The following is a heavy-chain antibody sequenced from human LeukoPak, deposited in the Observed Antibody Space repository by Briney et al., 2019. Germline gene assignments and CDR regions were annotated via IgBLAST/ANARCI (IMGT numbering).Heavy chain of an antibody. CDR2: INHSGST. D-gene: IGHD6-19*01. V-gene: IGHV4-34*01. CDR1: GGSFSGYY. Sequence: PSETLSLTCAVYGGSFSGYYWSWIRQPPGKGLDWIGEINHSGSTNYNPSLKSRVTISVDTSKNQFSLKLSSVTAADTAVYYCASLNSLAVAGRGDYWGQGTLVTVSS. CDR3: ASLNSLAVAGRGDY. J-gene: IGHJ4*02.